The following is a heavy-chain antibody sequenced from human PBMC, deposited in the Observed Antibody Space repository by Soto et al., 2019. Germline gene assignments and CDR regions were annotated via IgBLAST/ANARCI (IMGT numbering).Heavy chain of an antibody. CDR3: ARADQYGSGSYYHPTYLYYYGMDV. D-gene: IGHD3-10*01. J-gene: IGHJ6*01. CDR2: ISAYNGNT. Sequence: ASVKVSCKASGYTFTSYGISWVRQAPGQGLQWMGWISAYNGNTNYAQKLQGRVTMTTETSTSTAYMELRSLRSDDTAVYYCARADQYGSGSYYHPTYLYYYGMDVWGQGTTVSVSS. V-gene: IGHV1-18*04. CDR1: GYTFTSYG.